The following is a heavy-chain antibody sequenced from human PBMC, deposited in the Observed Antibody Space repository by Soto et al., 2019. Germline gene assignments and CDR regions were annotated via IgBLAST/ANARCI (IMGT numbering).Heavy chain of an antibody. D-gene: IGHD3-16*02. CDR1: GFSLTTSGEG. CDR2: IYWDDGK. Sequence: KESGPTLVKPTQTLTLTCTFSGFSLTTSGEGVGWIRQPPGKALEWLALIYWDDGKPYSPSLKSRLTITKDTSKSQVVLSMTNMDPVDTATYYCPHGSRYVWGSYRPYFDYWGQGTLVTVSS. J-gene: IGHJ4*02. CDR3: PHGSRYVWGSYRPYFDY. V-gene: IGHV2-5*02.